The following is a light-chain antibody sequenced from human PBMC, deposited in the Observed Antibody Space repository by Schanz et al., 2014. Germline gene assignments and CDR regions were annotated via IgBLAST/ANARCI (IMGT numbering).Light chain of an antibody. V-gene: IGKV3-15*01. J-gene: IGKJ2*01. CDR2: GIS. CDR1: QSVSDN. Sequence: EIVMTQSPATLSVSPGERATLSCRASQSVSDNLAWFQQKPGQAPRLIIYGISVRAAGIPTRFSGSGSGTEFTLTISSLQSEDFAVYYCQQYSDWPGYTFGQGTELEIK. CDR3: QQYSDWPGYT.